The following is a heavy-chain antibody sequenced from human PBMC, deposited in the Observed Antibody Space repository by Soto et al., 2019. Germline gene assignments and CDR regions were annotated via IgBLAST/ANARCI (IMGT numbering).Heavy chain of an antibody. Sequence: PSETLSLTCTVSGGSISSYYWSWIRQPPGKGLEWIGYIYYSGSTNYNPSLKSRVTISVDTSKNQFSLKLSSVTAADTAVYYCARISTGIAAAEGYGMDVWGQGTKVTVSS. CDR2: IYYSGST. V-gene: IGHV4-59*01. D-gene: IGHD6-13*01. J-gene: IGHJ6*02. CDR3: ARISTGIAAAEGYGMDV. CDR1: GGSISSYY.